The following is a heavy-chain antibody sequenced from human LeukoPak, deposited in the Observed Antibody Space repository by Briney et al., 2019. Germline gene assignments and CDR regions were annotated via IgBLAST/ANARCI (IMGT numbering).Heavy chain of an antibody. CDR3: ARHRSMVRGVILGGFYMDV. V-gene: IGHV4-39*01. Sequence: PSETLSLTCTVSGGSISSTLYYWGWIRQPPGKGLEWIGSIYYSGTTYFNPSLKSRVTISVDTSKNQFSLKLSSVTAADTAVYYCARHRSMVRGVILGGFYMDVWGKGTTVTISS. CDR2: IYYSGTT. CDR1: GGSISSTLYY. D-gene: IGHD3-10*01. J-gene: IGHJ6*03.